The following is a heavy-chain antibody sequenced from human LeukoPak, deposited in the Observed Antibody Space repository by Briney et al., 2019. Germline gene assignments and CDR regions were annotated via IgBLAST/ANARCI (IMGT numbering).Heavy chain of an antibody. J-gene: IGHJ4*02. CDR3: ARSPNYKGYFDY. Sequence: GALRLSCAASGFTFSSYSMNWVRQAPGKGLEWLSYISSFSSTIYYADSVMGRFTISRDNAKNSLYLQMNSLRAEDTAVYYCARSPNYKGYFDYWGQGTLVTVSS. D-gene: IGHD3-10*01. CDR1: GFTFSSYS. CDR2: ISSFSSTI. V-gene: IGHV3-48*04.